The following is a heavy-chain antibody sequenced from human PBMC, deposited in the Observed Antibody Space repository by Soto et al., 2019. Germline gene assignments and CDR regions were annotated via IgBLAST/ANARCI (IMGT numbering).Heavy chain of an antibody. V-gene: IGHV1-69*02. D-gene: IGHD6-13*01. Sequence: QVQLVQSGSEVKKPGSSVRVSCQASGGTFSIYTISWVRQAPGQGLEWMGRVIPFLDITSYSQRFQGRVTITADKSTTTAYMELSSLRSEDTAVYYCARDRDNSNWPNFDSWGQGTLVTVSS. J-gene: IGHJ4*02. CDR1: GGTFSIYT. CDR2: VIPFLDIT. CDR3: ARDRDNSNWPNFDS.